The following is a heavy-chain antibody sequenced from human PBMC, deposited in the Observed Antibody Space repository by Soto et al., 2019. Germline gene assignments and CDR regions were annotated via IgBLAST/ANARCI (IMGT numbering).Heavy chain of an antibody. J-gene: IGHJ1*01. CDR3: ARDITQAGQH. CDR2: IYYSGST. V-gene: IGHV4-59*01. Sequence: SETLPLTCTVSGGSLSRYYCSWLRQPPGKGLEWIGYIYYSGSTNYNPSLKSRVTISVDTSKNQFSLTLSSVTAADTAVYYCARDITQAGQHWGQGTLVTVSS. CDR1: GGSLSRYY.